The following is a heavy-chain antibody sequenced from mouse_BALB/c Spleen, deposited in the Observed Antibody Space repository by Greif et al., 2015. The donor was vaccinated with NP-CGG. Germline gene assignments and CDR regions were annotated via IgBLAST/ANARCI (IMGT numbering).Heavy chain of an antibody. Sequence: QVHVKQSGAELAKPGASVKMSCKASGYTFTSYWMHWVKQRPGQGLEWIGYINPSTGYTEYNQKFKDKATLTADKSSSTAYMQLSSLTSEDSAVYYCAPRYDDAMDYWGQGTSVTVSS. D-gene: IGHD2-14*01. CDR1: GYTFTSYW. CDR2: INPSTGYT. CDR3: APRYDDAMDY. V-gene: IGHV1-7*01. J-gene: IGHJ4*01.